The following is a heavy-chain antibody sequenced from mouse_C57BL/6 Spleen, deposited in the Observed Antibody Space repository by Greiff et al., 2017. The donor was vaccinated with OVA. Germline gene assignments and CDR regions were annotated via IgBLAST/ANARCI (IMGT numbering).Heavy chain of an antibody. CDR2: IYPGSGST. J-gene: IGHJ2*01. CDR3: ARGEANWFYFDY. Sequence: QVQLKQPGAELVKPGASVKMSCKASGYTFTSYWITWVKQRPGQGLEWIGDIYPGSGSTNYNEKFKSKATLTVDTSSSTAYMQLSSLTSEDSAVYYCARGEANWFYFDYWGQGTTLTVSS. CDR1: GYTFTSYW. D-gene: IGHD4-1*01. V-gene: IGHV1-55*01.